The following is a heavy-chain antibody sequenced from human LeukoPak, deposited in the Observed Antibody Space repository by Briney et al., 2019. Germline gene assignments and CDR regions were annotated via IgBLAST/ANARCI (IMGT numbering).Heavy chain of an antibody. V-gene: IGHV3-66*01. D-gene: IGHD6-19*01. CDR3: ARVEAGAGTEAFDI. CDR1: GFTLTSTF. CDR2: IFSGGST. J-gene: IGHJ3*02. Sequence: PRGSLRVSSADPGFTLTSTFMRSVRQAPGKGLEWVSLIFSGGSTSYTDPAQGRFTISRDNSKNTMYLQVNRLRAEDSAVYYCARVEAGAGTEAFDIWGRGTMVTVSS.